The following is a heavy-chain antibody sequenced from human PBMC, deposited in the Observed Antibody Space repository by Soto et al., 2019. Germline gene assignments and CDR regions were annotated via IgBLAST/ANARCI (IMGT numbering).Heavy chain of an antibody. Sequence: SQPLSLTCSVSCGTIISSGSCWTWNSQPPGKGLEWIANIFYSGSTYYNPSLESRVTVSVDTSKNQFSLKLNSVTAADTAVYYCARADEYSSGCYRFDCWGQGTLVIVSS. D-gene: IGHD6-19*01. CDR1: CGTIISSGSC. CDR3: ARADEYSSGCYRFDC. CDR2: IFYSGST. V-gene: IGHV4-61*08. J-gene: IGHJ4*02.